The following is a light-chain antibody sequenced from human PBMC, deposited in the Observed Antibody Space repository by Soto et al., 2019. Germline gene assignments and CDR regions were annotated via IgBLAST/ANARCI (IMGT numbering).Light chain of an antibody. CDR3: GTWDSSLSAVV. V-gene: IGLV1-51*01. CDR2: DNN. Sequence: QSALTQPASVSGSPGQSITISCTGTSSDIGGYNYVSWYQHHPGKAPKLMIYDNNKRPSGIPDRFSGSRSGTSATLDITGLQTGDEADYYCGTWDSSLSAVVFGGGTKVTVL. CDR1: SSDIGGYNY. J-gene: IGLJ3*02.